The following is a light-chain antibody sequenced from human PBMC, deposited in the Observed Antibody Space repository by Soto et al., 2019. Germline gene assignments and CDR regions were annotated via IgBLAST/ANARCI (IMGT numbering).Light chain of an antibody. Sequence: DIQMTQSPSSLSASVGDRVTITCRASQGISTSLAWYQQKPGKVTKLLIYAASTLQSGDPSRFSGSGSGTYFTLTISSLQPEDFATYYCQKYTSAPRTFGPGTNVEIK. CDR2: AAS. CDR1: QGISTS. CDR3: QKYTSAPRT. V-gene: IGKV1-27*01. J-gene: IGKJ1*01.